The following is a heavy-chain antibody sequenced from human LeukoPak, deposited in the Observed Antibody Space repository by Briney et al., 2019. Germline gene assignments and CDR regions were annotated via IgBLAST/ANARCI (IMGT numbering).Heavy chain of an antibody. Sequence: GGSLRLSCAASGFTFSSYSMNWVRQAPGKGLEWVSSISSSSSYIYYADSVKGRFTISRDNAKNSLYLQMNSLRAEDTAVYYCAKDVQVYDFWSGSDAFDIWGQGTMVTVSS. D-gene: IGHD3-3*01. J-gene: IGHJ3*02. V-gene: IGHV3-21*01. CDR3: AKDVQVYDFWSGSDAFDI. CDR1: GFTFSSYS. CDR2: ISSSSSYI.